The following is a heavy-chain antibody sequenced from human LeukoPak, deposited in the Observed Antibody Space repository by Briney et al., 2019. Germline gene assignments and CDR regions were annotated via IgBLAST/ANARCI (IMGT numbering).Heavy chain of an antibody. D-gene: IGHD4-11*01. CDR2: FSSTTVI. CDR1: GFRFSGYN. Sequence: GGSLRLSCAVSGFRFSGYNMNWVRQAPGKGLEWIAYFSSTTVIYYADSVEGRFTVSRDNAHDSLYLQMSSLTLDDTAVYFCAREGDGSNSGFAYWGQGTLVTVSS. CDR3: AREGDGSNSGFAY. V-gene: IGHV3-69-1*01. J-gene: IGHJ4*02.